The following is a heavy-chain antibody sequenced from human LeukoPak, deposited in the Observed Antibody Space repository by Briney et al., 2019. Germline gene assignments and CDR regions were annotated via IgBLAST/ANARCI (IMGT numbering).Heavy chain of an antibody. J-gene: IGHJ3*02. CDR1: AFIFSVSS. CDR2: VRRKAVIYAT. CDR3: TRPSHSYGTDAFDI. Sequence: PGGCLKLSCAASAFIFSVSSMHWVRQAAGRGLGWIFRVRRKAVIYATSYAASVEGRFTISRDAAKNTAYMQMNSLKTEDTDVYYCTRPSHSYGTDAFDIWGQRTMVTVSS. V-gene: IGHV3-73*01. D-gene: IGHD1-14*01.